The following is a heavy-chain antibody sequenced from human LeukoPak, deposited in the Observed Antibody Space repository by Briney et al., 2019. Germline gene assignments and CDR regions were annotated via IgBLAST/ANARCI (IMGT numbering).Heavy chain of an antibody. J-gene: IGHJ4*02. D-gene: IGHD6-13*01. Sequence: GGSLRLSCAASGFTFSSYSMNWVRQAPGKGLEWVSSISSSSSYIYYADSVKGRFTISRDNAKNSLYLQMNSLRAEDTAVYYCAKDPLSSSSFDYWGQGTLVTVSS. CDR2: ISSSSSYI. CDR3: AKDPLSSSSFDY. V-gene: IGHV3-21*01. CDR1: GFTFSSYS.